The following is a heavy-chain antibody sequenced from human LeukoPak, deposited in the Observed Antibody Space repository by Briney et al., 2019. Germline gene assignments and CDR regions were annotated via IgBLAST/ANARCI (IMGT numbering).Heavy chain of an antibody. CDR3: AREGLGTAMEY. D-gene: IGHD2-21*02. CDR2: IHYTGST. J-gene: IGHJ4*02. CDR1: GGSISSGGYY. V-gene: IGHV4-31*03. Sequence: SQTLSLTCTVSGGSISSGGYYWSWIRQHPGKGPEWIGYIHYTGSTYYNPSLESRVTMSVYRSENQFSLNLSAVSAADTAVYYCAREGLGTAMEYWGQGKLVFVSS.